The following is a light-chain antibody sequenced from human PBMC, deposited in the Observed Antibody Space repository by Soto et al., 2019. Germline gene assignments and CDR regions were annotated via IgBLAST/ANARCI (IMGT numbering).Light chain of an antibody. CDR3: QQYGSSPWT. CDR1: QSVSSSY. Sequence: VFTRSRGTLSLSPGERATLSCRASQSVSSSYLAWYQQKPGQALRLLIYGASSRATGIPDRFSGSGSGTDFTLTISRLEPEDFAVYYCQQYGSSPWTFGQGTKVDIK. CDR2: GAS. V-gene: IGKV3-20*01. J-gene: IGKJ1*01.